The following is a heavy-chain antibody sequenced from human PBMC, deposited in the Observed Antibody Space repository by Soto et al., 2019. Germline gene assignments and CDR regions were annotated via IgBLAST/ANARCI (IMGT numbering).Heavy chain of an antibody. D-gene: IGHD3-9*01. CDR1: GFTFSSYS. CDR2: ISSSSSYI. V-gene: IGHV3-21*01. J-gene: IGHJ4*02. CDR3: ARGGYDILTGFFDY. Sequence: GGSLRLSCAASGFTFSSYSMNWVRQAPGKGLEWVSSISSSSSYIYYADSVKGRFTISRDNAKNQLYLQMNSLRAEDTAVYYCARGGYDILTGFFDYWGQGTLVTVSS.